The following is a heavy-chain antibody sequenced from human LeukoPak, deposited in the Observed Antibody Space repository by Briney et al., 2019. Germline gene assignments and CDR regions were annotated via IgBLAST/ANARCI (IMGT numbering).Heavy chain of an antibody. J-gene: IGHJ5*02. CDR1: GGSFSGYY. Sequence: SETLSLTCAVYGGSFSGYYWSWIRQPPGKGLEWIGEINHSGSTNYNPSLKSRVTISVDTSKNQFSLKLSSVTAADTAVYYCASHGGMTTPYNDAGFNWFDPWGQGTLVTASS. CDR3: ASHGGMTTPYNDAGFNWFDP. CDR2: INHSGST. D-gene: IGHD4-17*01. V-gene: IGHV4-34*01.